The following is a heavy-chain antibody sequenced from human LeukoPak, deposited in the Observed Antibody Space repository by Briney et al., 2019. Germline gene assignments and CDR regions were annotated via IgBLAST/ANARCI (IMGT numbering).Heavy chain of an antibody. J-gene: IGHJ3*01. CDR3: ARPRYCSSISCYFHAFDV. V-gene: IGHV3-23*01. D-gene: IGHD2-2*01. CDR2: ISGSGGST. CDR1: GFTFSSYA. Sequence: GGSLRLSCAASGFTFSSYAMSWVRQAPGKGLECVSAISGSGGSTYYADSVKGRFTISRDNSKNTLYLQMNSLRAEDTAVYYCARPRYCSSISCYFHAFDVWGQGTMVTVSS.